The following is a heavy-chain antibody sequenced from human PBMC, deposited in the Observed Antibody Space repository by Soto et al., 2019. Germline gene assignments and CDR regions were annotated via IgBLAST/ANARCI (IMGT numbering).Heavy chain of an antibody. CDR1: GFTISSGDYY. Sequence: SETLSLTCTVSGFTISSGDYYWSWIRQPPGKGLEWIGYIYYSGSTYYNPSLKSRVTISVDTSMNQFSLKLSSVTAADTAVYYCASTPNIAAAGRVRYFDYWGQGTLVTVSS. CDR3: ASTPNIAAAGRVRYFDY. J-gene: IGHJ4*02. D-gene: IGHD6-13*01. CDR2: IYYSGST. V-gene: IGHV4-30-4*01.